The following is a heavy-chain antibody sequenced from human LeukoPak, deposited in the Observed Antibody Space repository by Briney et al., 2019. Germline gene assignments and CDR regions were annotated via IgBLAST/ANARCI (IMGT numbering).Heavy chain of an antibody. Sequence: GGSLRLSCAASGFSFRSYWMHWVRQAPGKGLVWVSRINSDGRSASYAVSVTGRFTMSRDNAKNTLYLQMNSLRAEDTAVYYCVGHDWGNGDGFLGNGGQGPLVT. D-gene: IGHD3-9*01. V-gene: IGHV3-74*01. CDR1: GFSFRSYW. J-gene: IGHJ4*02. CDR2: INSDGRSA. CDR3: VGHDWGNGDGFLGN.